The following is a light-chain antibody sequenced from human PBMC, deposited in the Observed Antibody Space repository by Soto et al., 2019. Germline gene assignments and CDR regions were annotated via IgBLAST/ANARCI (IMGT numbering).Light chain of an antibody. CDR1: SSDVRGYHY. CDR2: DVS. Sequence: QSALTQPASVSGSPGQSITISCTGTSSDVRGYHYVSWYQQYPGKAPKVMIYDVSNRPSGVSNRFSGSKSGTTASLTISGLQAEDEADYYCSSYTSSITYVFGTGTKLTVL. J-gene: IGLJ1*01. V-gene: IGLV2-14*01. CDR3: SSYTSSITYV.